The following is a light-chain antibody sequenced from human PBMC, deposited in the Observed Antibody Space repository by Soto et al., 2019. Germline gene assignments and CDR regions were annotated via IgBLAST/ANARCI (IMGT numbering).Light chain of an antibody. CDR3: QQYDNLLT. CDR1: QSVSSN. Sequence: EILMTQSPASLSVSPGERATLSCRASQSVSSNLAWYQQKPGQAPRLLIYGASTRATGIPARFSGSGSGTDFTFTISSLQPEDIATYYCQQYDNLLTVGGGTKVDIK. J-gene: IGKJ4*01. V-gene: IGKV3-15*01. CDR2: GAS.